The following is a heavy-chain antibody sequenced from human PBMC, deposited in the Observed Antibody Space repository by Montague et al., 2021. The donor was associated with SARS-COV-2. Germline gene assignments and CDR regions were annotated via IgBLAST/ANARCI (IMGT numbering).Heavy chain of an antibody. CDR3: ARDSGYYDSSGYSYDAFDI. CDR2: IYHTGST. Sequence: TLSLTRTVSGGSISSGGYYWSWIRQHPGKGLEWIGDIYHTGSTHYXPSLKSRVTISKETSKNHFSLNLRSVTAADSAVYYCARDSGYYDSSGYSYDAFDIWGQGTEVTVSS. V-gene: IGHV4-31*03. J-gene: IGHJ3*02. CDR1: GGSISSGGYY. D-gene: IGHD3-22*01.